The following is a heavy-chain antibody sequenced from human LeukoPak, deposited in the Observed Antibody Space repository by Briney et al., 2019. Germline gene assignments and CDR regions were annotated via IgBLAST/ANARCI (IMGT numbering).Heavy chain of an antibody. D-gene: IGHD3-3*01. V-gene: IGHV1-18*01. CDR1: GYTFISYG. CDR2: IGAYNGNT. Sequence: ASVKVSCKASGYTFISYGISWVRQAPGQGLEWMGWIGAYNGNTNYAQKLQGRVTMTTDAFTSTAYMELRSLRSDDTAVYYCAREYTIFGVVIPLDYWGQGTLVTVSS. J-gene: IGHJ4*02. CDR3: AREYTIFGVVIPLDY.